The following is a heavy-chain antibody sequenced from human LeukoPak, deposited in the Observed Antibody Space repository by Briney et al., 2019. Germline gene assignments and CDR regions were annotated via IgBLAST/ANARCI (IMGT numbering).Heavy chain of an antibody. D-gene: IGHD6-13*01. V-gene: IGHV3-13*01. CDR2: IGTAGDT. Sequence: GGSPRLSCAAPGFTFSSYDMHWVRQATGKGLEWVSAIGTAGDTYYPGSVKGRFTISRENAKNSLYLQMNSLRAGDTAVYYCARARIAAAGNFDYWGQGTLVTVSS. J-gene: IGHJ4*02. CDR3: ARARIAAAGNFDY. CDR1: GFTFSSYD.